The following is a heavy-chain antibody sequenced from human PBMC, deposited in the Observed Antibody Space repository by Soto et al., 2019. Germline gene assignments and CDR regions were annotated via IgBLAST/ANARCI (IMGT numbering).Heavy chain of an antibody. D-gene: IGHD6-13*01. Sequence: GESLKISCKGSGYSFTSYWLGWVRQMPGKGLEWMGIIYPGDSDTRYSPSFQGQVTISADKSISSAYLQWSSLKASDTAMYYCARTYSSSWYYNYYYGMDVWGQGTTVTVSS. CDR2: IYPGDSDT. CDR1: GYSFTSYW. CDR3: ARTYSSSWYYNYYYGMDV. V-gene: IGHV5-51*01. J-gene: IGHJ6*02.